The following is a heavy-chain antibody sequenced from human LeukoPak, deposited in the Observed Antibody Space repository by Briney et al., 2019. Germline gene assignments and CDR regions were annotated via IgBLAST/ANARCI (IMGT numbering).Heavy chain of an antibody. CDR1: GGTFSSYA. CDR2: IIPMLGTA. V-gene: IGHV1-69*13. J-gene: IGHJ3*02. D-gene: IGHD3-10*01. CDR3: ATAATGGSYLSAFDI. Sequence: SVKVSCKASGGTFSSYAISWVRQAPGQGPEWMGGIIPMLGTANYAQNFQGRVTITADESTSTAYMEVSSLRSEDSAVYYCATAATGGSYLSAFDIWGQGTLVTVSS.